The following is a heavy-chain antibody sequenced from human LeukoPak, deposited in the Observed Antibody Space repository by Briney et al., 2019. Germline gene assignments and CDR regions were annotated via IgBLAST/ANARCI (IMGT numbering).Heavy chain of an antibody. J-gene: IGHJ4*02. D-gene: IGHD6-19*01. CDR1: GGFISRGNYY. Sequence: PSETLSLTCTVSGGFISRGNYYWGWTRQPPGKGLEWIGSIYYSGSTYYNPSLKSRVTISVDTSKNQFSLKLSSVTAADTAVYYCARDRTVAGPFDYWGQGTLVTVSS. V-gene: IGHV4-39*07. CDR3: ARDRTVAGPFDY. CDR2: IYYSGST.